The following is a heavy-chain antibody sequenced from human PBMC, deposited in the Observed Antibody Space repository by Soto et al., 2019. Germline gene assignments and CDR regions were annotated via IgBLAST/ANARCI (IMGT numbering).Heavy chain of an antibody. CDR3: ARTYYYDSGQFDP. CDR2: IYYSGST. Sequence: PPWTLSLTCTVSVGSISSYYWRWIRQPPGKGLEWIGYIYYSGSTNYNPSLTSRVTISVDTSKNQFSLKLSSVTAADTAVYYCARTYYYDSGQFDPWGQGSLVSVTS. D-gene: IGHD3-22*01. V-gene: IGHV4-59*01. J-gene: IGHJ5*02. CDR1: VGSISSYY.